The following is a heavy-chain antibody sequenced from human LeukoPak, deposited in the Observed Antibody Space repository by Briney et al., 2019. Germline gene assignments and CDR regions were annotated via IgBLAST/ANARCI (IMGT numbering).Heavy chain of an antibody. Sequence: ASVKVSCNASGYTFTGYYMHWVRQAPGQGLEWMGWINPNSAGTNYAQKFQGRVTMTRDTSISTAYMELSRLRSDDTAVYYCARSMVRGVISFDYWGQGTLVTVSS. D-gene: IGHD3-10*01. CDR1: GYTFTGYY. CDR2: INPNSAGT. J-gene: IGHJ4*02. CDR3: ARSMVRGVISFDY. V-gene: IGHV1-2*02.